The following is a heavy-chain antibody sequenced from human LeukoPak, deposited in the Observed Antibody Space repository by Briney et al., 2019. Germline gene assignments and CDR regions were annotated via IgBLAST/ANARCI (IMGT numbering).Heavy chain of an antibody. J-gene: IGHJ4*02. CDR3: ATPLDYYDRSDSHQGGD. CDR2: IKHDGSEK. Sequence: PGGPLRLSCAASGFTFSRHWMTWVRQAPGKGLEWVANIKHDGSEKNYVDSVKGRFTISRDNAKNSLYLQMNSLRAEDTAVYYCATPLDYYDRSDSHQGGDWGQGTLVTVSS. CDR1: GFTFSRHW. V-gene: IGHV3-7*03. D-gene: IGHD3-22*01.